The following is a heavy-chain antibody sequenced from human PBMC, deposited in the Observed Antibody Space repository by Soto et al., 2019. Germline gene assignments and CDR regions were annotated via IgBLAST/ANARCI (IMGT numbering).Heavy chain of an antibody. J-gene: IGHJ4*02. D-gene: IGHD1-26*01. Sequence: EVQLVESGGGLVQPGGSLRLSCAVSGFTFNTYSVNWVRQAPGKGLEWVAYIRTADNTIYYADSVRGRFTISIDFATNSLFLQMSGLRAEDTVLYYCARDHQWAFDYWGQGTQVTVSS. CDR3: ARDHQWAFDY. V-gene: IGHV3-48*01. CDR1: GFTFNTYS. CDR2: IRTADNTI.